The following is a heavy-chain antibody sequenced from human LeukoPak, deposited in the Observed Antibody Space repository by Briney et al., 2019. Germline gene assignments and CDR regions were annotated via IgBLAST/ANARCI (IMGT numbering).Heavy chain of an antibody. J-gene: IGHJ4*02. V-gene: IGHV3-21*01. Sequence: PGGSLRLSCAASGFTFTSYTMNWVRQAPGKGLEWVSSISSSSSYIYYADSLKGRFTISRDNAESSLYLQMNSLRAEDTAVYYCASGDSAVTFFDYWGQGTLVTVSS. CDR3: ASGDSAVTFFDY. CDR1: GFTFTSYT. CDR2: ISSSSSYI. D-gene: IGHD4-17*01.